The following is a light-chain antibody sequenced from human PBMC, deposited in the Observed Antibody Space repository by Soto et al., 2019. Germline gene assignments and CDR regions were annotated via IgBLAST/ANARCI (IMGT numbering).Light chain of an antibody. J-gene: IGKJ5*01. CDR2: DAF. Sequence: EIVLTQSAGTLSLSPGESATLSCRASRSLDSGQLAWYQQKVGRAPRLLIHDAFMRATGIPDRFSGSGSGTDFTLTIARLPPQDFAVYYCQQYRDSPSTFGQGTPMEIK. CDR3: QQYRDSPST. V-gene: IGKV3-20*01. CDR1: RSLDSGQ.